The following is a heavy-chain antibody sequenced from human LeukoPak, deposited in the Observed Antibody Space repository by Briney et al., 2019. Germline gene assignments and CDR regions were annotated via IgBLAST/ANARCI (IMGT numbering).Heavy chain of an antibody. D-gene: IGHD1-26*01. CDR2: INPDGTTT. Sequence: GGSLRLSCAASGFTFSVYYMSWIRQAPGMGLVWVSRINPDGTTTSYADSVEGRFTISRDNAKNTLYLQMNSLRAEDTAVYYCARGYSGSYRIDYWGQGTLVTVSS. J-gene: IGHJ4*02. CDR1: GFTFSVYY. V-gene: IGHV3-74*01. CDR3: ARGYSGSYRIDY.